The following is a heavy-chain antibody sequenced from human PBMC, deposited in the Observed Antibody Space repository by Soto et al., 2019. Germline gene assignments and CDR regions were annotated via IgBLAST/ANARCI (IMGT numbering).Heavy chain of an antibody. J-gene: IGHJ4*02. Sequence: SETLSLTCTVSGGSISNYYWGWFRQPPGKGLEWVGYIYYTGSTTYSPSLKSRVTISLDTSKNQFSLKLNSVTAADTAVYYCAKDRERAVEMATILFPYWGQGTLVTVSS. CDR2: IYYTGST. D-gene: IGHD5-12*01. CDR1: GGSISNYY. CDR3: AKDRERAVEMATILFPY. V-gene: IGHV4-59*12.